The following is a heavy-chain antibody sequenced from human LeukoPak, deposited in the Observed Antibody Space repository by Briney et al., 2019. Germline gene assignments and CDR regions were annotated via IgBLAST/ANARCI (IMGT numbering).Heavy chain of an antibody. Sequence: SETLSLTCAVYGGYVSGHYWCWICHPPGKGLECIGEINHSGRTNSNPSLKSRVTISVDTSKTRFSLKLSSVTDVDTAVYYCARGVGSCSSSSCYPYDFDYWGQGTLVTVSS. J-gene: IGHJ4*02. V-gene: IGHV4-34*01. CDR2: INHSGRT. CDR3: ARGVGSCSSSSCYPYDFDY. CDR1: GGYVSGHY. D-gene: IGHD2-2*01.